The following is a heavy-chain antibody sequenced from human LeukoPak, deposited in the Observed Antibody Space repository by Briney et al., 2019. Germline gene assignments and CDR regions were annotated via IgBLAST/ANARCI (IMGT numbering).Heavy chain of an antibody. Sequence: SVKVSCKASGGTFSSYAISWVRQAPGQGLEWMGGIIPIFGTANYAQKFQGRVTITADESTSTAYMELSSLRSEDTAVYYRARDGDYYGSGGGIDYWGQGTLVTVSS. CDR2: IIPIFGTA. CDR3: ARDGDYYGSGGGIDY. D-gene: IGHD3-10*01. V-gene: IGHV1-69*13. CDR1: GGTFSSYA. J-gene: IGHJ4*02.